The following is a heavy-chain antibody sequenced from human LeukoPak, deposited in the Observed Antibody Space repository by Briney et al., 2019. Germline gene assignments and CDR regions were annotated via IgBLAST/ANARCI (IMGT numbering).Heavy chain of an antibody. CDR1: GGSFSGYY. CDR2: INPTGST. D-gene: IGHD6-13*01. CDR3: ARPRYSSRSFDY. V-gene: IGHV4-34*01. Sequence: SETLSLTCAVYGGSFSGYYYTWIRQFPGKGLEWIGEINPTGSTNYNSSLKSRLTISADTSNNQFSLNLSSVTAADTAVYYCARPRYSSRSFDYWGQGALVTVSS. J-gene: IGHJ4*02.